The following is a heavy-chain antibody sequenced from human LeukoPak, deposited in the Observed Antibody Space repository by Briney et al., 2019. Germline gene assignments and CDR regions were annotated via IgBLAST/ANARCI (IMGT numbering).Heavy chain of an antibody. J-gene: IGHJ5*02. CDR1: GFTFDDYA. Sequence: GGSLRLSCAASGFTFDDYAMHWVRQAPGKGLEWVSGISWNSGSIGYADSVKGRFTISRDNAKNSLYLQMNSLRAEDTALYYCAKGYCSSTSCYTLRFNWFDPWGQGTLVTVSS. CDR3: AKGYCSSTSCYTLRFNWFDP. CDR2: ISWNSGSI. V-gene: IGHV3-9*01. D-gene: IGHD2-2*02.